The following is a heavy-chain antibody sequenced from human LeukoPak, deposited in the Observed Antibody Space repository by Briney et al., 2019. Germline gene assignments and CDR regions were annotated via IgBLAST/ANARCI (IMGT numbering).Heavy chain of an antibody. CDR1: GFTFTNYV. V-gene: IGHV3-30*02. J-gene: IGHJ4*02. CDR2: IRYDGSNK. D-gene: IGHD2-21*01. CDR3: ATDYSVDY. Sequence: GGSLRLSCAASGFTFTNYVMTWVRQAPGKGLEWVAFIRYDGSNKYYADSVKGRFTISRDNSKNTLYLQMNSLRAEDTAVYYCATDYSVDYWGRGTLVTVSS.